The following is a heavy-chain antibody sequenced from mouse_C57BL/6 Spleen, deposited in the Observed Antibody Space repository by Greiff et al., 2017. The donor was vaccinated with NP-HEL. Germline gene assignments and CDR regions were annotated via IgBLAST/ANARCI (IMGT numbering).Heavy chain of an antibody. Sequence: DVQLQESGPGLVKPSQSLSLTCSVTGYSITSGYYWNWIRQFPGNKLEWMGYISYDGSNNYNPSLKNRISITRDTSKNQFFLKLNSVTTEDTATYYCARRYWYFDVWGTGTTVTVSS. CDR1: GYSITSGYY. CDR2: ISYDGSN. CDR3: ARRYWYFDV. J-gene: IGHJ1*03. V-gene: IGHV3-6*01.